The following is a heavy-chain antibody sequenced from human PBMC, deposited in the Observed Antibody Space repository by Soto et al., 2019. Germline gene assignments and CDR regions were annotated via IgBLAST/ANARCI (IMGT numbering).Heavy chain of an antibody. CDR3: ARVGPRSERFLEWAYFDY. CDR1: GFTFSDYY. CDR2: ISSSGSTI. V-gene: IGHV3-11*01. D-gene: IGHD3-3*01. Sequence: PGGSLRLSCAASGFTFSDYYMSWIRQAPGKGLEWVSYISSSGSTIYYADSVKGRFTISRDNAKNSLYLQMNSLRAEDTAVYYCARVGPRSERFLEWAYFDYWGQGTLVTVSS. J-gene: IGHJ4*02.